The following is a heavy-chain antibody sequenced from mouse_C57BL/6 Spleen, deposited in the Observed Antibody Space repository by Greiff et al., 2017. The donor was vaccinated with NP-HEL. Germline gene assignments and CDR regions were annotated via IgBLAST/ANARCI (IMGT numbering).Heavy chain of an antibody. D-gene: IGHD4-1*01. Sequence: QVQLQQSGAELVRPGASVKLSCKASGYTFTDYYINWVKQRPGQGLEWIARIYPGSGNTYYNEKFKGKATLTAEKSSSTAYMQLSSLTSEDSAVYFCARALGHFDYWGQGTTLTVSS. CDR1: GYTFTDYY. CDR3: ARALGHFDY. CDR2: IYPGSGNT. J-gene: IGHJ2*01. V-gene: IGHV1-76*01.